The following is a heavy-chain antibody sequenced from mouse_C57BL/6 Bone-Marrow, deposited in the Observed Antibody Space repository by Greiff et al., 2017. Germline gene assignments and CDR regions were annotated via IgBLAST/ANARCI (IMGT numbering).Heavy chain of an antibody. J-gene: IGHJ1*03. Sequence: VQLQQSGAELMKPGASVKLSCTATGYTFTGYWIEWVKQTPGHGLEWIGEILPGSGSTNYNEKFKGKATFTADTSSNTAYMQLSSLTTEDSAIYYWARRTTVEGWYFDVWGTGTTVTVSS. V-gene: IGHV1-9*01. CDR3: ARRTTVEGWYFDV. CDR1: GYTFTGYW. CDR2: ILPGSGST. D-gene: IGHD1-1*01.